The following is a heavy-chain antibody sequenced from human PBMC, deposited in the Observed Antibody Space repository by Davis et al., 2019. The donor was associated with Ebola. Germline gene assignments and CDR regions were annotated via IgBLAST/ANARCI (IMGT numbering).Heavy chain of an antibody. D-gene: IGHD1-1*01. CDR3: ARDFDRVRT. J-gene: IGHJ4*02. CDR1: GFTFSSYG. V-gene: IGHV3-30*03. Sequence: GESLKISCAASGFTFSSYGMHWVRQAPGKGLEWVAVISYDGSNKYYADSVKGRFTISRDNAKNSLYLQMHSLRADDTAVYYCARDFDRVRTWGQGTLVTVSS. CDR2: ISYDGSNK.